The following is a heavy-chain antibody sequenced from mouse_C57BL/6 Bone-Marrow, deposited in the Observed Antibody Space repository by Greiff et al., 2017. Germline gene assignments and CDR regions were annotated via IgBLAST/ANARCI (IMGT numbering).Heavy chain of an antibody. Sequence: QVQLQQSGAELVRPGTSVKVSCKASGYAFTNYLIEWVKQRPGQGLEWIGVINPGSGGTNYNEQFKGKATLNAGKSSSTAYMQLSSRTSEDSAVYFCARAGGIGYWRQGTTLTVSS. V-gene: IGHV1-54*01. D-gene: IGHD1-1*02. CDR2: INPGSGGT. CDR1: GYAFTNYL. J-gene: IGHJ2*01. CDR3: ARAGGIGY.